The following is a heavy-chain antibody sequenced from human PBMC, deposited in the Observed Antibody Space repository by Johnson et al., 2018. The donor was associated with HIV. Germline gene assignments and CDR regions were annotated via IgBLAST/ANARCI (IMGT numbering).Heavy chain of an antibody. Sequence: QMLLVESGGGVVQPGRSLRLSCAASGFSLSDYAIHWVRQAPVKGLEWVGVLSYDGSKENYADYVKGRFPISRDNSKNTVYLQMNTLSPEDTAVYYCARDRFGSGRPNAFDMWGQGTMVTVSS. D-gene: IGHD3-10*01. CDR3: ARDRFGSGRPNAFDM. CDR1: GFSLSDYA. J-gene: IGHJ3*02. CDR2: LSYDGSKE. V-gene: IGHV3-30-3*01.